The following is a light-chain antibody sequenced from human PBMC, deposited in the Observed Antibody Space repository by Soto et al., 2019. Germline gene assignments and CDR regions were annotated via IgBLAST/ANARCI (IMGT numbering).Light chain of an antibody. Sequence: QSALTQPPSASGSPGQSVTISCTGTSSDVGGYNYVSWYQQHPGKAPKLMIYEVSKRPSGAPDRFSGSKSGNMASLTVSGLQAEDEADYYCSSYAGSNNLVVFGGGTQLTVL. J-gene: IGLJ2*01. CDR3: SSYAGSNNLVV. CDR2: EVS. CDR1: SSDVGGYNY. V-gene: IGLV2-8*01.